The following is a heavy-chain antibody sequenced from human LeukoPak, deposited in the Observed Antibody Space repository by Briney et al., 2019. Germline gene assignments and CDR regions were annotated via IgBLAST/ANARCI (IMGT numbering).Heavy chain of an antibody. V-gene: IGHV4-38-2*02. CDR2: IYHSGST. J-gene: IGHJ4*02. CDR1: GYSISSGYY. D-gene: IGHD5-18*01. CDR3: ARVDTASWLLGGPDY. Sequence: PSETLSLTCTVSGYSISSGYYWGWIRQPPGKGLEWIGSIYHSGSTYYNPSLKSRVTISVDTSKSQFSLKLRSVTAADTAVYYCARVDTASWLLGGPDYWGQGTLVTVS.